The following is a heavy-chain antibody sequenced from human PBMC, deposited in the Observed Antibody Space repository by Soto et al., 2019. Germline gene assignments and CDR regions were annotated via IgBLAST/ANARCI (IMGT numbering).Heavy chain of an antibody. Sequence: ASVKVSCKASGYTFTGYYMHWVRQAPGQGLEWMGWINPNSGGTNYAQKFQGWVTMTRDTSISTAYMELSRLRSDDTAVYYCARAVYDNLTGYGAFDTCGQGTTVTVSS. J-gene: IGHJ3*02. CDR2: INPNSGGT. CDR1: GYTFTGYY. CDR3: ARAVYDNLTGYGAFDT. D-gene: IGHD3-9*01. V-gene: IGHV1-2*04.